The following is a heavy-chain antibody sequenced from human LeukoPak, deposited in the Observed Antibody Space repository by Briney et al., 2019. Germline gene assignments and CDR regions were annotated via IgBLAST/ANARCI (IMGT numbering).Heavy chain of an antibody. J-gene: IGHJ4*02. Sequence: SETLSLTCAVSGGSISSYYWSWIRQPPGKGLEWIGYIYYSGSTNYNPSLKSRVTISVDTSKNQFSLKLSSVTAADTAVYYCAGGHIVVVPAATPYSPQTPPKKYYFDYWGQGTLVTVSS. CDR2: IYYSGST. CDR1: GGSISSYY. V-gene: IGHV4-59*01. CDR3: AGGHIVVVPAATPYSPQTPPKKYYFDY. D-gene: IGHD2-2*01.